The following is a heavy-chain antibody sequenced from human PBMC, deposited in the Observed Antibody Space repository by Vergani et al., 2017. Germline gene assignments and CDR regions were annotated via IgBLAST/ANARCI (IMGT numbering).Heavy chain of an antibody. V-gene: IGHV4-38-2*01. J-gene: IGHJ5*02. CDR2: VSHSGGT. D-gene: IGHD3-22*01. Sequence: QVNLQESGPGLMKPSETLSLTCAVSGDSISSGNNWGWIRQPPGKGLEWISSVSHSGGTYFNPFLKGRVSISMDTSKNYFFLTVSSVTAADTAMYYCVRRSSSYYFDIWGQGVLITVSS. CDR3: VRRSSSYYFDI. CDR1: GDSISSGNN.